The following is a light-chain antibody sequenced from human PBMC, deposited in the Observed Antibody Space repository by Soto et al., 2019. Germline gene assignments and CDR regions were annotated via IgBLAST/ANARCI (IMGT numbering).Light chain of an antibody. CDR3: TSFTSSSTQV. Sequence: QSVLTQPASVSGSPGQSITISCTGTSGDVDAFDYVSWYQQHPGKAPKLMTFEVSDRPSGVSDRFSGSKSGSTASLTISGLQAEDEADYFCTSFTSSSTQVFGTGTKVTVL. CDR2: EVS. CDR1: SGDVDAFDY. V-gene: IGLV2-14*01. J-gene: IGLJ1*01.